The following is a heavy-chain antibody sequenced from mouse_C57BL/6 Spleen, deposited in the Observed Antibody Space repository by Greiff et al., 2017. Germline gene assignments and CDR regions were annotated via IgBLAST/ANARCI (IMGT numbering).Heavy chain of an antibody. D-gene: IGHD2-3*01. J-gene: IGHJ2*01. CDR3: ASGDGYFDY. CDR1: GYTFTDYY. V-gene: IGHV1-19*01. CDR2: INPYNGGT. Sequence: EVMLVESGPVLVKPGASVKMSCKASGYTFTDYYMNWVKQSHGKSLEWIGVINPYNGGTSYNQKFKGKATLTVDTSSSTAYMELNSLTSEDSAVYYCASGDGYFDYWGQGTTLTVSS.